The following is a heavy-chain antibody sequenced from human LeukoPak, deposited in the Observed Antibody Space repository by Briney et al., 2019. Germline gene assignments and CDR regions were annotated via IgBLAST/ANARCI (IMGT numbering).Heavy chain of an antibody. CDR1: GYIFTSHY. CDR3: AAPGASGFVGNFWSGPLDY. J-gene: IGHJ4*02. CDR2: INPSAGST. Sequence: ASVKVSCRSSGYIFTSHYMHWVRQAPGQGLECMGIINPSAGSTSYPQKFQGRVTMTRDTSTSTVYMELSSMRSEDTAVYYCAAPGASGFVGNFWSGPLDYWGQGTLVSVSS. V-gene: IGHV1-46*01. D-gene: IGHD3-3*01.